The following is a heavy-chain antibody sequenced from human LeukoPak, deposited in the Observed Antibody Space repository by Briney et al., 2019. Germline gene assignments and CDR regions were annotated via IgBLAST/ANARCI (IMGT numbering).Heavy chain of an antibody. CDR2: IYHSGIT. Sequence: PSETLSLTCAVSGGSISSSNWWSWVRQPPGKGLEWIGEIYHSGITNYNPSLRSLVTISVDKSKNQFSLKLSSVTAADTAVYYCASKGNDYGDYYYYGLDVWGQGTTVTVSS. J-gene: IGHJ6*02. CDR1: GGSISSSNW. CDR3: ASKGNDYGDYYYYGLDV. D-gene: IGHD4-17*01. V-gene: IGHV4-4*02.